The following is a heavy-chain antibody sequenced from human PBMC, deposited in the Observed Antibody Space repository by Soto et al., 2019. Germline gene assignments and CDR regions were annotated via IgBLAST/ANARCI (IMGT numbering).Heavy chain of an antibody. CDR1: GGTFSSYA. Sequence: ASLEVSCKASGGTFSSYAISWVRQAPGQGLEWMGGIIPIFGTANYAQKFQGRVTITADESTSTAYMELSSLRSEDTAVYYCARRSRVVAATYYGMDVWGQGTTVTVSS. J-gene: IGHJ6*02. D-gene: IGHD2-15*01. CDR2: IIPIFGTA. V-gene: IGHV1-69*13. CDR3: ARRSRVVAATYYGMDV.